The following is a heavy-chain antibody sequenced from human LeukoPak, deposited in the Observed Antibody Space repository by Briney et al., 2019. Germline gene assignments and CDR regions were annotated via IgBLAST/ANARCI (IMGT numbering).Heavy chain of an antibody. CDR2: IYHSGST. J-gene: IGHJ4*02. CDR3: ARHDSSSWPPPFDY. CDR1: GGSISSGGYY. V-gene: IGHV4-30-2*01. Sequence: SQTLSLTCTVSGGSISSGGYYWSWIRQPPGKGLEWIGYIYHSGSTNYNPSLKSRVTISVDTSKNQFSLKLSSVTAADTAVYYCARHDSSSWPPPFDYWGQGTLVTVSS. D-gene: IGHD6-13*01.